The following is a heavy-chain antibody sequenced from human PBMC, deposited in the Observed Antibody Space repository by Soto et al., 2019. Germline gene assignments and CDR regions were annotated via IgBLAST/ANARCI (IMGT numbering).Heavy chain of an antibody. D-gene: IGHD1-1*01. Sequence: KAXETLSLTCTVSGGSISSGDYYWSWIRQPPGKGLEWIGYIYYSGSTYYNPSLKSRVTISVDTSKNQFSLKLSSVTAADTAVYYCARVGGTTGDAFDIWGQGTMVTVSS. J-gene: IGHJ3*02. CDR1: GGSISSGDYY. CDR3: ARVGGTTGDAFDI. CDR2: IYYSGST. V-gene: IGHV4-30-4*01.